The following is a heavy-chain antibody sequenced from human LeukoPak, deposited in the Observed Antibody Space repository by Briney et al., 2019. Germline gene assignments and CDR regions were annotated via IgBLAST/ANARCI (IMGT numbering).Heavy chain of an antibody. D-gene: IGHD1-26*01. J-gene: IGHJ3*02. CDR2: IYSGGST. CDR3: ARGGVGAKSGDAFDI. V-gene: IGHV3-66*01. Sequence: GGSLRLSCAASGFTVSSNYMSWVRQAPGKGLEWVSVIYSGGSTYYADSVKGRFTISRDNSKNTLYLQMNSLRAEDTAVYYCARGGVGAKSGDAFDIWGQGTMVTVSS. CDR1: GFTVSSNY.